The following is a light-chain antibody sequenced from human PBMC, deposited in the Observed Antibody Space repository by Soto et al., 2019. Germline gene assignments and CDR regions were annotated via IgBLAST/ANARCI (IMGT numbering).Light chain of an antibody. CDR1: SSKNGAGYV. J-gene: IGLJ1*01. Sequence: QSVLTQPPPVSGAPGQRVTISCTGGSSKNGAGYVVHWYQQLPGTAPKLLIYGNSNRPSGVPDRFSGSKSGTSASLAITGLQAEDEADYYCQSYDSSLSGYVFGTGTKVTVL. V-gene: IGLV1-40*01. CDR2: GNS. CDR3: QSYDSSLSGYV.